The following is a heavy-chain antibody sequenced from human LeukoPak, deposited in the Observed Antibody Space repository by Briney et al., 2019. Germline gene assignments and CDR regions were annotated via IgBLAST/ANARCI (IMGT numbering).Heavy chain of an antibody. CDR1: GYTFTGYY. CDR2: INPNSGGT. D-gene: IGHD4-17*01. CDR3: ARVLGHSGDYANFDY. V-gene: IGHV1-2*02. J-gene: IGHJ4*02. Sequence: ASVKVSCKASGYTFTGYYMHWVRQAPGQGLEWMGWINPNSGGTNYAQKFQGRVTMTRDTSISTAYMELGRLRSDDTAVYYCARVLGHSGDYANFDYWGQGTLVTVSS.